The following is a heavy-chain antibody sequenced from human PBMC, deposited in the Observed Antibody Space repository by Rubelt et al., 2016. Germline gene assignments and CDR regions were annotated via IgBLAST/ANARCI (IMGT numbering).Heavy chain of an antibody. Sequence: EVQLVQSGAEVKKPGESLKISCKGSGYSFTSYWIGWVRQMPGKGLEWRGILYPGDSYTRYSPCCQAQVNIAADKSISTAYLQWSSLKASDTAMYYCARLFGGTNYNYFQHWGQGTLVTVSS. CDR3: ARLFGGTNYNYFQH. V-gene: IGHV5-51*01. CDR2: LYPGDSYT. D-gene: IGHD1-26*01. J-gene: IGHJ1*01. CDR1: GYSFTSYW.